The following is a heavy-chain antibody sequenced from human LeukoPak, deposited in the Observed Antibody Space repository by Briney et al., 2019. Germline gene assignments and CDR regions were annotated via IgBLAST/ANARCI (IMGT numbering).Heavy chain of an antibody. D-gene: IGHD3-3*01. J-gene: IGHJ1*01. CDR3: ASDDFWSGQYFQH. V-gene: IGHV1-18*01. CDR1: GGTFSSYA. Sequence: ASVKVSCKASGGTFSSYAISWVRQAPGQGLEWMGWISAYNGNTNYAQKLQGRVTMTTDTSTSTAYMELRSLRSDGTAVYYCASDDFWSGQYFQHWGQGTLVTVSS. CDR2: ISAYNGNT.